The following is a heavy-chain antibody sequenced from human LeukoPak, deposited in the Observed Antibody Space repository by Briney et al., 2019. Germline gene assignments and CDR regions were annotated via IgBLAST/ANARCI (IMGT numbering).Heavy chain of an antibody. CDR3: AKDRPPYCGGDCYPQPPFDY. Sequence: GGSLRLSCPASGFTFSRYPMHWVRQAPGKGLEYVSAISGNGGSTYYADSVKGRFTISRDNSKNTLYLQMNSLRAEDTAVYYCAKDRPPYCGGDCYPQPPFDYWGQGTLVTVSS. CDR2: ISGNGGST. CDR1: GFTFSRYP. V-gene: IGHV3-64*04. D-gene: IGHD2-21*02. J-gene: IGHJ4*02.